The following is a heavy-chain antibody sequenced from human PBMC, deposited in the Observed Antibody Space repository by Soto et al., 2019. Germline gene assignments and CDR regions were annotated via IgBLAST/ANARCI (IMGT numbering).Heavy chain of an antibody. J-gene: IGHJ4*02. V-gene: IGHV4-39*01. CDR2: IYYSGST. D-gene: IGHD3-10*01. Sequence: PSETLSLTCTVSGGSISSSSYYWGWIRQPPGKGLEWIGSIYYSGSTYYNPSLKSRVTISVDTSKNQFSLKLSSVTAADTAVYYCARRVVRGVIISSTTHFDYWGQGTLVTVSS. CDR1: GGSISSSSYY. CDR3: ARRVVRGVIISSTTHFDY.